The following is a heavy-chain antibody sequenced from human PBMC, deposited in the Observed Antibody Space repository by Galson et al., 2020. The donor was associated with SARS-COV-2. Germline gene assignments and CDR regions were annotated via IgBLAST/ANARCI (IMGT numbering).Heavy chain of an antibody. J-gene: IGHJ4*02. Sequence: GGSLKLSCAASKLTFRNYVMTWVRQAPGKGLEWVSATSGSGDNTYYADSVKGRFTISRDTSKSTLYLQMNSLRAEDTAVYYCTRDYGDSYFDSWGQGTLVTVSS. CDR2: TSGSGDNT. CDR3: TRDYGDSYFDS. D-gene: IGHD4-17*01. V-gene: IGHV3-23*01. CDR1: KLTFRNYV.